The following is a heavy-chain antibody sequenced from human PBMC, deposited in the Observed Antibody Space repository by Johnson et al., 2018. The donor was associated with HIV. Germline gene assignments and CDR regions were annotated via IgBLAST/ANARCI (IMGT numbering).Heavy chain of an antibody. J-gene: IGHJ3*02. CDR2: IWYDGSNK. CDR3: AKGRYSSSWYLAGAFDI. CDR1: RFTFSSYG. Sequence: QVQLVESGGGVVQPGRSLRLSCAASRFTFSSYGMHWVRQAPGKGLKWVAVIWYDGSNKYYADSVKGRFTISRDNSKNTLYLQMTSLRAEDTAVYHCAKGRYSSSWYLAGAFDIWGQGTMVTVSS. D-gene: IGHD6-13*01. V-gene: IGHV3-33*06.